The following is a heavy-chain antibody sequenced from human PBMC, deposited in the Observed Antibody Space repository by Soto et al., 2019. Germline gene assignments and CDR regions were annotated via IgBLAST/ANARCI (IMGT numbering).Heavy chain of an antibody. CDR1: GGSISSGGYY. J-gene: IGHJ4*02. V-gene: IGHV4-31*03. CDR2: IYYSGST. D-gene: IGHD1-7*01. Sequence: SETLSLTCTVSGGSISSGGYYWSWIRQHPGKGLEWIGYIYYSGSTYYNPSLKSRVTISVDTSKNQFSLKLSSVTAADTAVYYCARVGTGTTPFEYWGQGTLVTVSS. CDR3: ARVGTGTTPFEY.